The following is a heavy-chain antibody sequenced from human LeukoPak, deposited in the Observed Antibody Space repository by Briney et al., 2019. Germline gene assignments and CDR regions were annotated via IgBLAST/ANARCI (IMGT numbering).Heavy chain of an antibody. V-gene: IGHV3-30*18. CDR2: ISYDGSNK. CDR3: AKDQEQLLPDY. Sequence: PGGSLRLSCAASGFTFSSYSMNWVRQAPGKGLEWVAVISYDGSNKYYADSVKGRFTISRDNSKNTLYLQMNSLRAEDTAVYYCAKDQEQLLPDYWGQGTLVTVSS. D-gene: IGHD6-13*01. J-gene: IGHJ4*02. CDR1: GFTFSSYS.